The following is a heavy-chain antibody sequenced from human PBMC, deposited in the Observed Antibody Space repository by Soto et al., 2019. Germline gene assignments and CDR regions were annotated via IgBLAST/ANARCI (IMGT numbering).Heavy chain of an antibody. CDR1: GYSFISSW. J-gene: IGHJ4*02. CDR2: IYPGDSDT. CDR3: ARMMAAPGTAFDY. D-gene: IGHD6-13*01. V-gene: IGHV5-51*01. Sequence: GSLKISCQASGYSFISSWIGWVRQMPGKGLEWMGIIYPGDSDTRYSPSFQGQVTISADKSTSTAYLQWSSLKASDTATYYCARMMAAPGTAFDYWGQGALVTVSS.